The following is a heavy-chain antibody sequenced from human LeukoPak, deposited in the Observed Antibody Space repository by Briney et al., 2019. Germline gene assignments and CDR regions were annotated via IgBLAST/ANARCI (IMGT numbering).Heavy chain of an antibody. V-gene: IGHV1-2*02. CDR1: GYTFTGYY. Sequence: GASVKVSCRASGYTFTGYYMHWVRQAPGQGLEWMGWINPNSGGTNYAQKFQGRVTMTRDTSIRTAYMELSRLRSDDTAVYYCASPGSSYDILTGPGYCDYWGQGTLVTVSS. CDR3: ASPGSSYDILTGPGYCDY. CDR2: INPNSGGT. D-gene: IGHD3-9*01. J-gene: IGHJ4*02.